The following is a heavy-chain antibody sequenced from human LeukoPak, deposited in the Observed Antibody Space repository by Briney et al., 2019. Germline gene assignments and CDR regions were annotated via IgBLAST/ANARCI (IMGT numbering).Heavy chain of an antibody. Sequence: SETLSLTCAVYGDSIGTSGYYWGWIRQPPGKGLEWIGSISYSGSTYYNPSLKSRVTISVDTSKTHFSLKLISLSAADTAVYYCARIIIYDNVSPWGQGTLVTVSS. D-gene: IGHD3-16*01. V-gene: IGHV4-39*02. CDR3: ARIIIYDNVSP. J-gene: IGHJ5*02. CDR2: ISYSGST. CDR1: GDSIGTSGYY.